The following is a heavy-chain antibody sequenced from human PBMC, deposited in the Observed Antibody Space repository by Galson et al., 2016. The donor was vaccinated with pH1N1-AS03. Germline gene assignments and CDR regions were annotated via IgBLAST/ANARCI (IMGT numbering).Heavy chain of an antibody. CDR2: ISTSSSSI. J-gene: IGHJ4*02. Sequence: SLRLSCAASGFTFSSYDLHWVRQAPGKGLEWVSFISTSSSSIYYADSVKGRFTISRDNAQNLMYLQMNSLRDEDTAVYYCARDGPPQGISVAGSFDFWGQGTLVTVSS. CDR3: ARDGPPQGISVAGSFDF. D-gene: IGHD6-19*01. CDR1: GFTFSSYD. V-gene: IGHV3-21*01.